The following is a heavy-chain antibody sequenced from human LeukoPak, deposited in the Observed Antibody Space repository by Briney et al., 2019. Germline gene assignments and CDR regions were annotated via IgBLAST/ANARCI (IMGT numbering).Heavy chain of an antibody. D-gene: IGHD2-21*02. Sequence: PGGSLRLSCAASGFTFSSYAMSWVRQAPGKGLEWVSAISGSGGSTYYADSVKGRFTISRDNSKNTLYLQMNSLRAEDTAVYYCARDETYCGVDCYPYYFDYWGQGTLVTVSS. CDR1: GFTFSSYA. CDR3: ARDETYCGVDCYPYYFDY. V-gene: IGHV3-23*01. CDR2: ISGSGGST. J-gene: IGHJ4*02.